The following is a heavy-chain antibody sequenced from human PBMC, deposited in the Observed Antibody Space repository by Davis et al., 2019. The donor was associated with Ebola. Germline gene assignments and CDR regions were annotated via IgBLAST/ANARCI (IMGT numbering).Heavy chain of an antibody. CDR1: GFSFSSYV. CDR2: ISYDGSNK. V-gene: IGHV3-30*04. Sequence: GESLKISCAASGFSFSSYVLHWVRQAPGRGLEWVAVISYDGSNKYYADSVKGRFTISRDNSKNTLYLQMNSLRAEDTAVYYCARREGIVVVRPFDYWGQGTLVTVSS. J-gene: IGHJ4*02. CDR3: ARREGIVVVRPFDY. D-gene: IGHD2-21*01.